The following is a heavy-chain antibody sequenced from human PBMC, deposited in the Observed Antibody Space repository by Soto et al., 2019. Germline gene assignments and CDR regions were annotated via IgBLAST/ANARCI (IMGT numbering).Heavy chain of an antibody. CDR3: ASCEKAVPATH. Sequence: PSETLSLTCTVSGGSISGDYWTWIRQPPGKGLEWIGYVHFSGSTNYNPSLKSRVTISVDTSKNQFSLKLSPVTAADTAVYFCASCEKAVPATHWGQGILVTVSS. V-gene: IGHV4-59*01. J-gene: IGHJ4*02. D-gene: IGHD2-15*01. CDR1: GGSISGDY. CDR2: VHFSGST.